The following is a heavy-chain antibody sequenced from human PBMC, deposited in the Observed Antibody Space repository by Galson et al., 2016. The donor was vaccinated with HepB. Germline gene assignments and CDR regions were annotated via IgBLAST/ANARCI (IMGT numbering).Heavy chain of an antibody. CDR3: AREGDSGRSQHYYYGMDV. CDR2: LDAAGRT. CDR1: GFIVSNHY. Sequence: SLRLSCAASGFIVSNHYMTWVRQAPGQGLEWVSVLDAAGRTYYADSVKGRFIISRDNSNNTLYLQMNSLRAEDTAVYYCAREGDSGRSQHYYYGMDVWGQGTTVAVSS. D-gene: IGHD3-10*01. V-gene: IGHV3-53*01. J-gene: IGHJ6*02.